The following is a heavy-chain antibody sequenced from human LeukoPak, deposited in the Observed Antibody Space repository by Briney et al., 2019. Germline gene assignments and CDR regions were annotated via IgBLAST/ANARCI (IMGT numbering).Heavy chain of an antibody. CDR2: IYPGDSDT. J-gene: IGHJ4*02. CDR1: GFIFTNYW. Sequence: KAGASLQISCKGSGFIFTNYWIGWGRQLPGKSLEWMGIIYPGDSDTRYSPSCQGQVTIAADKSISPGYLQWSSLKASDTAMYYCARGDYGHYPFDYWGQGTLVTVSS. CDR3: ARGDYGHYPFDY. V-gene: IGHV5-51*01. D-gene: IGHD4-17*01.